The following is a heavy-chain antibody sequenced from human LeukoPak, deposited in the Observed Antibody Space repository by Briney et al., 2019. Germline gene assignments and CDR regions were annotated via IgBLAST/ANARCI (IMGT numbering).Heavy chain of an antibody. CDR3: SRPASGGSSDRYFDL. CDR1: GFTFSSYW. D-gene: IGHD2-15*01. Sequence: GGSLRLSCAASGFTFSSYWMNWVRQAPGKGLEWVADIKQDGNEKYYVDSVKGRFTISRDNAKNSLYLQMNSLKAEDTAVYYCSRPASGGSSDRYFDLWGRGALVTVSS. J-gene: IGHJ2*01. CDR2: IKQDGNEK. V-gene: IGHV3-7*03.